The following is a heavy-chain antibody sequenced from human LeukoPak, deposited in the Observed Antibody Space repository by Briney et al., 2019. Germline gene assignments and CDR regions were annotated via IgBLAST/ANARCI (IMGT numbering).Heavy chain of an antibody. CDR3: GRDFSVFGGVSPWGWFDN. CDR1: GFTFSSYG. Sequence: PGGSLRLSCAASGFTFSSYGMHWVRQAPGKGLEWVAVIWYDGSNKYYADSVKGRFTISRDNSKNTLYLQMNSLRAEDTAVYYGGRDFSVFGGVSPWGWFDNWGRETRVPVSS. J-gene: IGHJ4*02. D-gene: IGHD3-16*01. CDR2: IWYDGSNK. V-gene: IGHV3-33*01.